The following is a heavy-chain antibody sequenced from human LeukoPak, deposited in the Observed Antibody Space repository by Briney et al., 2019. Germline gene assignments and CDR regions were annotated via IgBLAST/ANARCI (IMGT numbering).Heavy chain of an antibody. J-gene: IGHJ4*02. CDR2: ISGSGGAT. Sequence: GGSLRLSCSASGFTFSSYAMHWVRQAPGKGLEYVSAISGSGGATYYADSVKGRFTISRDNSKNTLYLQMSSLRPEDTAVYYCVSLPRTTVATSGDYWGQGTLVTVSS. V-gene: IGHV3-64D*06. CDR1: GFTFSSYA. CDR3: VSLPRTTVATSGDY. D-gene: IGHD4-17*01.